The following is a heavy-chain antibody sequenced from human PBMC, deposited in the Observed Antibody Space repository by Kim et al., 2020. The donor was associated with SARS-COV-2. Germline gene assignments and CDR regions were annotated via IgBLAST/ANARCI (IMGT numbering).Heavy chain of an antibody. CDR1: GYTFTSYG. Sequence: ASVKVSCKASGYTFTSYGISWVRQAPGQGLEWMGWISAYNGNTNYAQKLQGRVTMTTDTSTSTAYMELRSLRSDDTAVYYCASSLHGDYDPIAFDIWGQGTMVTVSS. CDR2: ISAYNGNT. V-gene: IGHV1-18*01. J-gene: IGHJ3*02. D-gene: IGHD4-17*01. CDR3: ASSLHGDYDPIAFDI.